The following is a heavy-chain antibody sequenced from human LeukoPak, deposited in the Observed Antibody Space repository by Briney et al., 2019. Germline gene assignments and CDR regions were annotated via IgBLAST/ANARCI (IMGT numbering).Heavy chain of an antibody. Sequence: PSETLSLTCGVYGGSFSGYYWSWIRQPPGKGLEWIGEINHSGSTNYNPSLRSRVTISVDTSKNQFSLKVSSVTAADTAVYYCARGSNYDYAWGSRHFDDWGQGTLVTVSS. CDR2: INHSGST. CDR1: GGSFSGYY. D-gene: IGHD3-16*01. V-gene: IGHV4-34*01. CDR3: ARGSNYDYAWGSRHFDD. J-gene: IGHJ4*02.